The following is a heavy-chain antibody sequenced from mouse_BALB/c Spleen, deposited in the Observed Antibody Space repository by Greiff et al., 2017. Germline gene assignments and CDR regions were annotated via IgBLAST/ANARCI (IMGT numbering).Heavy chain of an antibody. J-gene: IGHJ3*01. Sequence: EVKLVESGGGLVQPGGSLKLSCAASGFTFSSYGMSWVRQTPDKRLELVATINSNGGSTYYPDSVKGRFTISRDNAKNTLYLQMSSLKSEDTAMYYCARDGPNWDPAWFAYWGQGTLVTVSA. V-gene: IGHV5-6-3*01. D-gene: IGHD4-1*01. CDR3: ARDGPNWDPAWFAY. CDR2: INSNGGST. CDR1: GFTFSSYG.